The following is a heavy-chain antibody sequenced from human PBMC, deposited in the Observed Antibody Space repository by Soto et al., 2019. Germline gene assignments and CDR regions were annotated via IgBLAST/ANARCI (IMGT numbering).Heavy chain of an antibody. Sequence: PGGSLRLSCAASGFTFDDSAIHWVRQAPGKGLEWVSGISWHSGSIGYADSVRGRFTISRDNAKNSLHLQMHSLRAEDTAFYYCAKGAYGNGDNHYYAMDVWGQGTKVTVSS. V-gene: IGHV3-9*01. J-gene: IGHJ6*02. D-gene: IGHD2-21*02. CDR2: ISWHSGSI. CDR3: AKGAYGNGDNHYYAMDV. CDR1: GFTFDDSA.